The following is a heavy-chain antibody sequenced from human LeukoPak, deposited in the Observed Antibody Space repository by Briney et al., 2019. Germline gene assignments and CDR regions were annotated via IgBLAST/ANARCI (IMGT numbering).Heavy chain of an antibody. J-gene: IGHJ3*02. Sequence: GGSLSLSCAASGFTFSSYAMSWVRQAPGKGLEWVSAISGSGGSTYYADSVKGRFTISRDNSKNTLYLQMNSLRAEDTAVYYCAKVSSSWYLDSDAFDIWGQGTMVTVSS. CDR3: AKVSSSWYLDSDAFDI. CDR2: ISGSGGST. V-gene: IGHV3-23*01. D-gene: IGHD6-13*01. CDR1: GFTFSSYA.